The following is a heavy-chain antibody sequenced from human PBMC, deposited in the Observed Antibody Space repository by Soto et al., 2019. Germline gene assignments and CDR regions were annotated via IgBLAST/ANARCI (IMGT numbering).Heavy chain of an antibody. CDR1: SYIFTAYF. CDR3: ASHDPGARFDP. Sequence: QVQLVQSGAEVKKPGASVKVSCKAPSYIFTAYFMHWVRQAPGQGLELMGWINPNNGATHYGLSFQGRVTMTRDTSISTAYMALSSLRSDDTAVYYCASHDPGARFDPWGQGTLVIVSS. D-gene: IGHD1-1*01. CDR2: INPNNGAT. V-gene: IGHV1-2*02. J-gene: IGHJ5*02.